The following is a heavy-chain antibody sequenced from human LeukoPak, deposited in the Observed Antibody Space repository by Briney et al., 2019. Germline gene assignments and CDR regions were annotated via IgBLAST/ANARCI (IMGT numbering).Heavy chain of an antibody. CDR2: ISWNSGNI. D-gene: IGHD3-10*01. Sequence: GRSLRLSCAASGFTFDDYAMHWVRQAPGKGLEWVSGISWNSGNIDYADSVKGRFTISRDNAKNSLYLQMNSLRAEDMALYYCAKASGSYYYYYIDVWGKGTTVTASS. V-gene: IGHV3-9*03. CDR3: AKASGSYYYYYIDV. J-gene: IGHJ6*03. CDR1: GFTFDDYA.